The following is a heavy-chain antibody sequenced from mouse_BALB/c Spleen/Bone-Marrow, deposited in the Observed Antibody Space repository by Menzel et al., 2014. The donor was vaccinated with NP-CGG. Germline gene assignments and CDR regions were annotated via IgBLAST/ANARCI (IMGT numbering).Heavy chain of an antibody. V-gene: IGHV2-6-7*01. CDR3: ARGGNYYAMDY. CDR2: IWGDGST. D-gene: IGHD2-1*01. CDR1: GFSLTGYG. Sequence: VHLVEPGPGLVAPSQSLSITCTVSGFSLTGYGVNWVRQPPGKGLEWLGMIWGDGSTDYNSALKSRLSISKDNSKSQVFLKMNSLQTDGTARYYCARGGNYYAMDYWGQGTSVTVSS. J-gene: IGHJ4*01.